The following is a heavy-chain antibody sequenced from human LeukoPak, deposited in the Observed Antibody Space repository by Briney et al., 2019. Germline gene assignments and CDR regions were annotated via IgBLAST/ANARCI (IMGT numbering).Heavy chain of an antibody. CDR2: ISYDGSNK. J-gene: IGHJ6*03. CDR1: GFIFSNYG. D-gene: IGHD3-16*02. Sequence: PGGSLRLSCAASGFIFSNYGMHWVRQAPNKGLEWVAVISYDGSNKYYADSVKGRFTISRDKSKNTLYLQMNSLRAEDTAVYYCAKDSIVYYYYYMDVWGKGTTVTVSS. V-gene: IGHV3-30*18. CDR3: AKDSIVYYYYYMDV.